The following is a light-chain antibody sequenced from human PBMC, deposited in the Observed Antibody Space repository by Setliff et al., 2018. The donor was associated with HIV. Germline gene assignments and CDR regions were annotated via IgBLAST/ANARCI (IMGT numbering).Light chain of an antibody. CDR3: SSYTTTSTLRV. Sequence: QSALTQPPSVSGSPGQSVTISCTGTSSDVGGYNSVSWYQQSPGTAPKLMISDVTTRPSGVPDRFSGSKSGNTASLTISGLQADDEADYYCSSYTTTSTLRVFGAGTKV. V-gene: IGLV2-18*02. J-gene: IGLJ1*01. CDR1: SSDVGGYNS. CDR2: DVT.